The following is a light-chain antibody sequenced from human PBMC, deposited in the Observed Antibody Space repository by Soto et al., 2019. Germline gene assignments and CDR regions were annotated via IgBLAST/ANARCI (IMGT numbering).Light chain of an antibody. J-gene: IGKJ4*01. CDR2: KAS. V-gene: IGKV1-5*03. Sequence: DIQMTQSPSTLSASVGDRVTISCRASQSITGWLAWFQQKPGKAPKLLISKASNLESGVPSRFSGSGSGTDFTLTISSLQPDDVAAYYCQKYNSAPLTFGGGTKVDIK. CDR3: QKYNSAPLT. CDR1: QSITGW.